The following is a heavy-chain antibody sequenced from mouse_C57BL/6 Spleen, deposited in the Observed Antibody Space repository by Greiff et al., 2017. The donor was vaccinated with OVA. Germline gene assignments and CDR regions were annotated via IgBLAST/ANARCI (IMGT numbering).Heavy chain of an antibody. V-gene: IGHV2-5*01. CDR2: IWRGGST. Sequence: QVQLQQSGPGLVQPSQSLSITCTVSGFSLTSYGVHWVRQSPGQGLEWLGVIWRGGSTDYNAAFMSRLGITTDNSTCHVFFQLISLQADDDAIYYCGKSESNWGSGAYWGQGTTVTVSA. CDR1: GFSLTSYG. CDR3: GKSESNWGSGAY. J-gene: IGHJ3*01. D-gene: IGHD4-1*01.